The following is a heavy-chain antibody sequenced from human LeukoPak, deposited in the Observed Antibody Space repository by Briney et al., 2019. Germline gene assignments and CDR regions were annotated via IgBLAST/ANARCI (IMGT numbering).Heavy chain of an antibody. Sequence: SETLSLTCTVSGGSISSGGYYWSWIRQHPGKGLERIGYIYYSGSTYYNPSLKSRVTISVDTSKNQFSLKLSSVTAADTAVYYCARGGDTAMVTGFDYYFDYWGQGTLVTVSS. CDR1: GGSISSGGYY. J-gene: IGHJ4*02. CDR2: IYYSGST. V-gene: IGHV4-31*03. D-gene: IGHD5-18*01. CDR3: ARGGDTAMVTGFDYYFDY.